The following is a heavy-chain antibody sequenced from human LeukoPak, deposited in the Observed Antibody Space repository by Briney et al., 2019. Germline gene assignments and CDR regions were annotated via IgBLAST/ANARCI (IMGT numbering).Heavy chain of an antibody. CDR1: GYTFTSYD. V-gene: IGHV1-18*01. Sequence: ASVKVSCKASGYTFTSYDINWVRQATGQGLEWMGWISPYNRNTKYAQKVQGRVTMTTDTSTSTAYMELRSLRSDDAAVYYCARDGSYYDSSGYHYWGQGTLVTVSS. CDR2: ISPYNRNT. CDR3: ARDGSYYDSSGYHY. D-gene: IGHD3-22*01. J-gene: IGHJ4*02.